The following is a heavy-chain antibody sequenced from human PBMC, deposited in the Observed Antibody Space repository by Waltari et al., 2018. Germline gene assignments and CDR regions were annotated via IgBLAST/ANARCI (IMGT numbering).Heavy chain of an antibody. Sequence: QLHLQASGPGLVKSSQTLSVTCTVSGGSISSGSNKWSWIRQHAEKGLEWIGYINYSGFTKYTPSRQSRVIISVDTSQNQASLQLSSMTAADTAVYFCARLPSASWSFGWFDPWGLGALVTVSS. CDR1: GGSISSGSNK. CDR3: ARLPSASWSFGWFDP. V-gene: IGHV4-31*03. J-gene: IGHJ5*02. CDR2: INYSGFT. D-gene: IGHD3-10*01.